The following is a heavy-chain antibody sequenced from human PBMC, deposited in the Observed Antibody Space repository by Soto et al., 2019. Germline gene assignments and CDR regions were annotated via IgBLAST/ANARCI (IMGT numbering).Heavy chain of an antibody. CDR1: GGSISSGIYY. CDR2: IYYSGST. V-gene: IGHV4-31*03. D-gene: IGHD1-26*01. CDR3: ASLTHARVAGASPPSFDY. Sequence: TLSLTCTVSGGSISSGIYYGSWIRQDPGTGLERIGHIYYSGSTYYNPSLKSRDSISVDTSKNRFSLKLTSLTAADTAVYYCASLTHARVAGASPPSFDYWGPGNPVT. J-gene: IGHJ4*02.